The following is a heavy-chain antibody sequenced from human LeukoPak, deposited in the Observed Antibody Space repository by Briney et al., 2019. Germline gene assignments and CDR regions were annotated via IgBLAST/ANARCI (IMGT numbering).Heavy chain of an antibody. CDR3: ARVFRELNV. Sequence: SETLSLTCTVSGYSISSGYYWGWLRQPPGKGLEWTGIIDHSGSTYYNPSLKSRVTISVDTSKNQFSLKLSSVTAADTAVYYCARVFRELNVWGKGTTVTVSS. J-gene: IGHJ6*04. D-gene: IGHD1-26*01. CDR1: GYSISSGYY. V-gene: IGHV4-38-2*02. CDR2: IDHSGST.